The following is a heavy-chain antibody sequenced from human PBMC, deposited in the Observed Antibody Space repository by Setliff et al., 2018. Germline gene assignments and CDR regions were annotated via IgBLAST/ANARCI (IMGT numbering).Heavy chain of an antibody. CDR3: ARGRAFYYDSSGYFDY. CDR2: IIPILGIA. J-gene: IGHJ4*02. Sequence: ASVKVSCKASGYTFTSYGINWVRQAPGQGLEWMGGIIPILGIANYAQKFQGRVTMTRNTSISTAYMELSSLRSEDTAVYYCARGRAFYYDSSGYFDYWGQGTRVTVSS. D-gene: IGHD3-22*01. CDR1: GYTFTSYG. V-gene: IGHV1-8*01.